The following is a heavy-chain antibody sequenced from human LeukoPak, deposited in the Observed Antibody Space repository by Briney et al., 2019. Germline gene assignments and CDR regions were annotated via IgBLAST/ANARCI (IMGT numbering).Heavy chain of an antibody. CDR1: GFTFNSYS. J-gene: IGHJ4*02. V-gene: IGHV3-48*02. CDR3: ARDGSNSGPDFDY. Sequence: GGSLRLSCVASGFTFNSYSMNWVRQAPGKGLEWVSYISSTSSPIYYADSVKGRFTISRDNARNSLHLQMNSLRDEDTAVYYCARDGSNSGPDFDYWGQGILVTVSS. D-gene: IGHD2/OR15-2a*01. CDR2: ISSTSSPI.